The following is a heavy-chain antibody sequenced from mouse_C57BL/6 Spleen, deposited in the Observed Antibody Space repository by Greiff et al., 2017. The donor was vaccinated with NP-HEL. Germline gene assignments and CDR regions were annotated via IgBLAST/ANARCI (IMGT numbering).Heavy chain of an antibody. CDR1: GFTFSDYY. D-gene: IGHD1-1*01. V-gene: IGHV5-16*01. CDR2: INYDGSST. CDR3: ARDTGHYYAMDY. Sequence: EVKLMESEGGLVQPGSSMKLSCTASGFTFSDYYMAWVRQVPEKGLEWVANINYDGSSTYYLDSLKSRFIISRDNAKNILYLQMSSLKSEDTATYYCARDTGHYYAMDYWGQGTSVTVSS. J-gene: IGHJ4*01.